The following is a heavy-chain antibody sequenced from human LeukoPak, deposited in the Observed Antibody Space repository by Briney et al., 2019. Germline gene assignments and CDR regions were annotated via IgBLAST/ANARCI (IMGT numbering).Heavy chain of an antibody. V-gene: IGHV3-23*01. CDR1: GFIFDNYA. CDR2: ISGSAERM. Sequence: GGSLRLSCVASGFIFDNYAMAWVRQAPGKGLEWVSGISGSAERMYYADSVRGRFTISRDNSKNTLFLQLNSLRADDTAVYFCAKRDYPSPTDFYPLCDYWGQGALVTVSS. J-gene: IGHJ4*02. CDR3: AKRDYPSPTDFYPLCDY. D-gene: IGHD3/OR15-3a*01.